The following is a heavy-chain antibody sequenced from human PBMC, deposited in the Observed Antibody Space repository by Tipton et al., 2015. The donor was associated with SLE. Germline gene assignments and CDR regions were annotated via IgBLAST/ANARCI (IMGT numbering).Heavy chain of an antibody. CDR3: ARDQEEYYDSSGLDS. V-gene: IGHV1-18*01. CDR2: LSTYSGNT. J-gene: IGHJ4*02. D-gene: IGHD3-22*01. Sequence: QVQLVQSGAEVKKPGASVKVSCKASGYNFTSYAISWVRQAPGQGLEWMGWLSTYSGNTNYAQKYQGRVTMTTDTSTSTAYMELRSLRSDDTAVYYCARDQEEYYDSSGLDSWGQGTLVTVSS. CDR1: GYNFTSYA.